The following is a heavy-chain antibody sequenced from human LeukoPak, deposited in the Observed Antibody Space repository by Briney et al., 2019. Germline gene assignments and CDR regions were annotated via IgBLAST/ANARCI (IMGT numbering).Heavy chain of an antibody. D-gene: IGHD3-22*01. CDR3: ARCSPGDSSNFYAVLQY. CDR2: IIPVFGTT. CDR1: GGTFSSYA. J-gene: IGHJ4*02. V-gene: IGHV1-69*06. Sequence: GASVKVSCKASGGTFSSYAVSWVRLTPGQGLEWLGGIIPVFGTTTYAQKFQAKVTVTADKSTSTAYLEISSLTSDDTAVYYCARCSPGDSSNFYAVLQYWGQGTQVTVST.